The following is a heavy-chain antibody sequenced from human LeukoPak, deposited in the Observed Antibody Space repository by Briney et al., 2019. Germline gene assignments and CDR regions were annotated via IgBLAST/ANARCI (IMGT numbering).Heavy chain of an antibody. V-gene: IGHV3-73*01. J-gene: IGHJ3*02. CDR1: GFTFSGSA. CDR2: IRSKANSYAT. CDR3: ATSGGSGSLRKRAFDI. D-gene: IGHD3-10*01. Sequence: GGSLRLSCAASGFTFSGSAMHWVRQASGKGLEWVGRIRSKANSYATAYAASVKGRFTISRDDSKNTAYLQMNSLKTEDTAVYYCATSGGSGSLRKRAFDIWGQGTMVTVSS.